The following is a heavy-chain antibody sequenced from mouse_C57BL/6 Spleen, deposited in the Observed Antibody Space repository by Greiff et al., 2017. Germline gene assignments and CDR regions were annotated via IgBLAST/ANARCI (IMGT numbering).Heavy chain of an antibody. V-gene: IGHV5-4*01. CDR1: GFTFSSYA. CDR2: ISDGGSYT. CDR3: ARDQDGYGGAMDY. J-gene: IGHJ4*01. Sequence: EVKVEESGGGLVKPGGSLKLSCAASGFTFSSYAMSWVRQTPEKRLEWVATISDGGSYTYYPDNVKGRFTISRDNAKNNLYLQMSHLKSEDTAMYYCARDQDGYGGAMDYWGQGTSVTVSS. D-gene: IGHD2-2*01.